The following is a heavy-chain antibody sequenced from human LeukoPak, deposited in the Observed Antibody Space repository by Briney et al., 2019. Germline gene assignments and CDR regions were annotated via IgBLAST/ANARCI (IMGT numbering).Heavy chain of an antibody. V-gene: IGHV3-21*01. J-gene: IGHJ6*03. CDR1: GFTFSNYK. CDR2: ISSSSSYI. D-gene: IGHD3-22*01. Sequence: KSGGSLRLSCAASGFTFSNYKMNWVRQAPGKGLEWVSSISSSSSYIYYADSVKGRFTISRDNAKNSLYLQMNSQRAEDTAVYYCARDPTDHYYDSSGSYYMDVWGKGTTVTVSS. CDR3: ARDPTDHYYDSSGSYYMDV.